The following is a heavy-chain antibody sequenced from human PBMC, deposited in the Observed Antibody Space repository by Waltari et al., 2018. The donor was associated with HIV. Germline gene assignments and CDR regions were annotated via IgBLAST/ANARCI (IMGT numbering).Heavy chain of an antibody. J-gene: IGHJ6*02. CDR2: ISYDGSNK. CDR1: GLTFSSHG. CDR3: AKDRHGVTIYGMDV. Sequence: QVQLVESGGGVVQPGRSLRLSCGASGLTFSSHGMHWFRQAPGKGLEWVVVISYDGSNKYYADSVKGRFTISRDNSKNTLYLQMNSLRAEDTAVYYCAKDRHGVTIYGMDVWGQGTTVTVSS. D-gene: IGHD4-17*01. V-gene: IGHV3-30*18.